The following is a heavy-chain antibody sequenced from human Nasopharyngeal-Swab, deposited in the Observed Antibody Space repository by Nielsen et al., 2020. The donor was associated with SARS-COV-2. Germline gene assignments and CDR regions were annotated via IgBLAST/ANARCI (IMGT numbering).Heavy chain of an antibody. Sequence: ASVKVSCKASGYTFTSYGISWVRQAPGQGLEWMGWINPNSGETNFPQKFQGRVTMTSDTSINTAYMELRRLRSDDTAVYYCARDDYGDYGYFGHWGQGTLVTVSS. CDR3: ARDDYGDYGYFGH. D-gene: IGHD4-17*01. CDR1: GYTFTSYG. V-gene: IGHV1-2*02. J-gene: IGHJ4*02. CDR2: INPNSGET.